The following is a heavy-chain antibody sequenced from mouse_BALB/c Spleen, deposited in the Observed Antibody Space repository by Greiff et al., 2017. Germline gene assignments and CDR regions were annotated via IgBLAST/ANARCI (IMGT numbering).Heavy chain of an antibody. Sequence: EVHLVESGGGLVQPGGSRKLSCAASGFTFSSFGMHWVRQAPEKGLEWVAYISSGSSTIYYADTVKGRFTISRDNPKNTLFLQMTSLRSEDTAMYYCASSYDVFAYWGQGTLVTVSA. CDR1: GFTFSSFG. J-gene: IGHJ3*01. D-gene: IGHD2-12*01. V-gene: IGHV5-17*02. CDR2: ISSGSSTI. CDR3: ASSYDVFAY.